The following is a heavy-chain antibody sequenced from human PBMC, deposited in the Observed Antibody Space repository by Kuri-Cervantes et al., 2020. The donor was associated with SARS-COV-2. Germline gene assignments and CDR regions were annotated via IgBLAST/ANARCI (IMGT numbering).Heavy chain of an antibody. J-gene: IGHJ6*02. Sequence: SVKVSCKASGGTLNTYSFSWVRQAPGQGLVWMVGIIPIFGTANSAQKFQGRVTITADKSTSKAYMELTSLRSEDTAVYYCASSYSNFWSGYIPYYYYYYVMDVWGRGTTVTVSS. CDR2: IIPIFGTA. CDR1: GGTLNTYS. D-gene: IGHD3-3*01. CDR3: ASSYSNFWSGYIPYYYYYYVMDV. V-gene: IGHV1-69*06.